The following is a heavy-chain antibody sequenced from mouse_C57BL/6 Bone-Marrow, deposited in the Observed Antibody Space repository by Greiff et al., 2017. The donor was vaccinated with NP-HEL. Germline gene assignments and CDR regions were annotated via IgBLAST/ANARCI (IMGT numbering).Heavy chain of an antibody. V-gene: IGHV1-85*01. D-gene: IGHD1-1*01. J-gene: IGHJ4*01. CDR2: IYPRDGSP. Sequence: QVQLQQSGPELVKPGASVKLSCKASGYTFTSYDINWVKQRPGQGLEWIGWIYPRDGSPKYNEKFKGKATLTVDTSSSTAYMELHSLTSEDSAVYFCARGVTTVVATTYYAMDYWGQGTSVTVSS. CDR3: ARGVTTVVATTYYAMDY. CDR1: GYTFTSYD.